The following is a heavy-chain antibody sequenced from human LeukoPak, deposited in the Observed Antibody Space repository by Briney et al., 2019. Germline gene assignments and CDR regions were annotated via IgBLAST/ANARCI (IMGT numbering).Heavy chain of an antibody. CDR3: ARGFDGHNAFDI. J-gene: IGHJ3*02. CDR2: IYYSGST. D-gene: IGHD3-9*01. Sequence: SQTLSLTCTVSGDSISSRDYYWSWIRQPPGKGLEWIVYIYYSGSTSYNPSLKSRVTISVDTSKNQFSLRLSSVTAADTAVYSCARGFDGHNAFDIWGQGTMVTVSS. V-gene: IGHV4-30-4*08. CDR1: GDSISSRDYY.